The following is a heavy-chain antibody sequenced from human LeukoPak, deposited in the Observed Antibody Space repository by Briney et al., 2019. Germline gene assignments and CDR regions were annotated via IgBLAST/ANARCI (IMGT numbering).Heavy chain of an antibody. CDR2: IKQDVSEK. J-gene: IGHJ5*02. CDR3: ARVLGAYDLFVP. Sequence: GGSLRLSCAASGFTFSSYWMSWVRQAPGKGLEWVADIKQDVSEKYYVDSVKGRFTISRDNTKNSLYLQMNSLRADDTAVYYSARVLGAYDLFVPWGERTLVTVSS. D-gene: IGHD5-12*01. CDR1: GFTFSSYW. V-gene: IGHV3-7*04.